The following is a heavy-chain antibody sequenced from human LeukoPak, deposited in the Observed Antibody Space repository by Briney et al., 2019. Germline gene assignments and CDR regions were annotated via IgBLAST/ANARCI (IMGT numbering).Heavy chain of an antibody. Sequence: SVKVSCKASGGTFSSYAISWVRQAPGQGLEWMGGIIPIFGTANYAQKFQGRVTITADESTSTAYMELSSLRSEDTAVYYCARGGLRFSWTGMDVWGQGTTVTVS. J-gene: IGHJ6*02. V-gene: IGHV1-69*01. CDR1: GGTFSSYA. D-gene: IGHD3-3*01. CDR2: IIPIFGTA. CDR3: ARGGLRFSWTGMDV.